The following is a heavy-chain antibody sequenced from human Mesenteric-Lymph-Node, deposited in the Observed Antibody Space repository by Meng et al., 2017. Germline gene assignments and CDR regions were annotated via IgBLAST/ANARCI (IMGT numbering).Heavy chain of an antibody. CDR2: IIPILGTA. Sequence: SVKVSCKASGCTFSSYAISWVRQAPGQGLEWMGGIIPILGTANYAQKFQGRVTITADESTSTAYMELSSLRSEDTAVYYCARQEGHGPLAYDILTGYYLGWFDPWGQGTLVTVSS. V-gene: IGHV1-69*13. CDR1: GCTFSSYA. J-gene: IGHJ5*02. CDR3: ARQEGHGPLAYDILTGYYLGWFDP. D-gene: IGHD3-9*01.